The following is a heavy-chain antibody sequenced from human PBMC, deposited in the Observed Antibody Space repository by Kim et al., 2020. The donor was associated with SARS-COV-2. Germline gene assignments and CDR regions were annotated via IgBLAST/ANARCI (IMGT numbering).Heavy chain of an antibody. CDR3: ARGPASYYDPNARDYYYGMDV. CDR1: GGSISSGGYY. J-gene: IGHJ6*02. Sequence: SETLSLTCTVSGGSISSGGYYWSWIRQHPGKGLEWIGYIYYSGSTYYNPSLKSRVTISVDTSKNQFSLKLSSVTAADTAVYYCARGPASYYDPNARDYYYGMDVWGQGTTVTVSS. V-gene: IGHV4-31*03. CDR2: IYYSGST. D-gene: IGHD3-22*01.